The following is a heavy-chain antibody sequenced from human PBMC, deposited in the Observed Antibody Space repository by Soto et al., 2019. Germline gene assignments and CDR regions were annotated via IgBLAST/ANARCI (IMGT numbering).Heavy chain of an antibody. V-gene: IGHV3-48*02. CDR3: ATSWGSGTTFLP. CDR2: ISTSSSTI. J-gene: IGHJ5*02. Sequence: SGGSLRLSCAASGFTVSSYSMNWVRQAPGKGLEWVSYISTSSSTIYYADSVKGRFTISRDNAKNSLYLQMNSLRDEDTAVYYCATSWGSGTTFLPWGQGTLVTVSS. CDR1: GFTVSSYS. D-gene: IGHD1-7*01.